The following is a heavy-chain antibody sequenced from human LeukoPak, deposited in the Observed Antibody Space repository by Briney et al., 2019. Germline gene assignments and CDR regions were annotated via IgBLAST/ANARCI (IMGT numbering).Heavy chain of an antibody. CDR2: IKQDGSEK. CDR3: ARVDPGYCSGGSCYRPYDY. CDR1: GFTFSSYA. V-gene: IGHV3-7*01. Sequence: GGSLRLSCAASGFTFSSYAMSWVRQAPGKGLEWVANIKQDGSEKYYVDSVKGRFTISRDNAKNSLYLQMNSLRAEDTAVYYCARVDPGYCSGGSCYRPYDYWGQGTLVTVSS. D-gene: IGHD2-15*01. J-gene: IGHJ4*02.